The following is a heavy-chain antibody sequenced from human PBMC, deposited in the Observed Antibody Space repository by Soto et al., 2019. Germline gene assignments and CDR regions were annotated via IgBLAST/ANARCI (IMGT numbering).Heavy chain of an antibody. Sequence: RASVKVSCKASGYSFTDYYMHWVRQAPGQGLEWMGYIFPKSGATNYVQNFQGRVTMTRDTSITTVYMELSSLRSDDTAVYYCMRENWYYDYWGQGSLVTVSS. CDR1: GYSFTDYY. D-gene: IGHD1-7*01. J-gene: IGHJ4*02. V-gene: IGHV1-2*02. CDR2: IFPKSGAT. CDR3: MRENWYYDY.